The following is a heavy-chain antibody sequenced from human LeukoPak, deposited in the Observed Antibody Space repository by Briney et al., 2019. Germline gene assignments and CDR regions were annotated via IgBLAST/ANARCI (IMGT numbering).Heavy chain of an antibody. D-gene: IGHD5-18*01. V-gene: IGHV4-34*01. CDR2: INHSGST. Sequence: PSETLSLTCAVYGGSFSGYYWSWIRQPPGKGLEWIGEINHSGSTNYNPSLKSRVTISVDTSKNQFSLKLSSVTAADTAVYYCASGGYSYGYPPWFDPWGQGTLVTVSS. CDR1: GGSFSGYY. J-gene: IGHJ5*02. CDR3: ASGGYSYGYPPWFDP.